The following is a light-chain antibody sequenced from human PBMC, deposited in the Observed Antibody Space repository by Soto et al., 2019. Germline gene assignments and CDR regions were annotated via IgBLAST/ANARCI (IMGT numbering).Light chain of an antibody. CDR1: QGISSY. CDR3: QQYYSSAHT. CDR2: AAS. J-gene: IGKJ1*01. V-gene: IGKV1-8*01. Sequence: ALRMTQSGSSFSASTGDRVTITCRASQGISSYLAWYKQKPGKAPKLLIYAASTLQSEVPSRFIGSGSGTYITLTITCLQSEDFATYDCQQYYSSAHTVGLGSKVDIK.